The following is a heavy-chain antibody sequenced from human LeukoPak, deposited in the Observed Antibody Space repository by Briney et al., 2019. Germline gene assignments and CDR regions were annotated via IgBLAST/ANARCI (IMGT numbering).Heavy chain of an antibody. J-gene: IGHJ4*02. D-gene: IGHD3-10*01. CDR2: IKPDGSEE. CDR1: GFTFSIYW. V-gene: IGHV3-7*01. Sequence: PGGSLRLSCAASGFTFSIYWMSWVRQAPGKGLEWMANIKPDGSEEYYVDSVKGRFTISRDNVKNSLYLQMNSLRAEDTAVYYCAKSYYGGWGQGTLVTVSS. CDR3: AKSYYGG.